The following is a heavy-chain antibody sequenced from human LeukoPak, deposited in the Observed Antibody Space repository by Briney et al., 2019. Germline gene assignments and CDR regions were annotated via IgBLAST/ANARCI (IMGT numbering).Heavy chain of an antibody. CDR1: GGSISSSSYY. J-gene: IGHJ5*02. CDR2: IYYSGIT. Sequence: PSETLSLXCTVSGGSISSSSYYWGWIRQPPGKGLEWIGSIYYSGITYYNPSLKSRVTISVDTSKDQFSLKLSSVTAADTAVYYCARPRCGGDCYDNWFDPWGQGTLVTVSS. CDR3: ARPRCGGDCYDNWFDP. D-gene: IGHD2-21*02. V-gene: IGHV4-39*01.